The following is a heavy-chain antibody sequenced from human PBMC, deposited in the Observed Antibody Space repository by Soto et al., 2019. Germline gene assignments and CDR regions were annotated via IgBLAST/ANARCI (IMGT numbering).Heavy chain of an antibody. V-gene: IGHV3-9*01. Sequence: SLRLSCAASGFNFDDFAMHWVRRAPGKGLEWGSGISWEGGSIGYADSVKGRFIISRDNAKKSLFLQKNNLTADDTALYYCAKDHDEDFGYDLDYFNSWGQGTQVTVSS. D-gene: IGHD5-12*01. CDR2: ISWEGGSI. J-gene: IGHJ4*02. CDR1: GFNFDDFA. CDR3: AKDHDEDFGYDLDYFNS.